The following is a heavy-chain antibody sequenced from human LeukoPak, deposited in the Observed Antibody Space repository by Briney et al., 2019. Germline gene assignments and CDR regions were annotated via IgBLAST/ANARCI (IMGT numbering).Heavy chain of an antibody. D-gene: IGHD2-15*01. Sequence: PGGSLRLSCAASGFSFSSYSMTWVRQAPGKGLEWVSAISGSGGSTYYADSVKGRFTISRDNSKNTLYLQMNSLRAEDTAVYYCAKDGYCSGGSCYYYHFDYWGQGTLVTVSS. V-gene: IGHV3-23*01. CDR3: AKDGYCSGGSCYYYHFDY. J-gene: IGHJ4*02. CDR2: ISGSGGST. CDR1: GFSFSSYS.